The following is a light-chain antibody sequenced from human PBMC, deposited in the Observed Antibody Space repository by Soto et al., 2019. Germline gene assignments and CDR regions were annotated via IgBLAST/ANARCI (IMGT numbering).Light chain of an antibody. CDR1: SSDVGAYNF. V-gene: IGLV2-14*01. J-gene: IGLJ1*01. Sequence: QSVLTQPASVSGSPGQSITISCTGSSSDVGAYNFVSWYQHHPGKAPKLILYEVTTRPSGVSSRFSGSKSGNTASLTISGLQADDEANYYCSSYTSSNTPYVCGTGNKVT. CDR2: EVT. CDR3: SSYTSSNTPYV.